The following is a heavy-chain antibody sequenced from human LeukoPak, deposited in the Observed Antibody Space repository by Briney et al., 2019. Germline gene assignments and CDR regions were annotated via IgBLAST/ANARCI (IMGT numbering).Heavy chain of an antibody. CDR3: ARGYSSSSSAIQLWLPHYYYYYYMDV. V-gene: IGHV3-7*01. CDR1: GFTFSSYW. D-gene: IGHD5-18*01. Sequence: GGSLRLSCAASGFTFSSYWMSWVRQAPGKGLEWVANIKQDGSEKYYVDSVKGRFTISRDNAKNSLYLQVNSLRAEDTAVYYCARGYSSSSSAIQLWLPHYYYYYYMDVWGKGTTVTVSS. CDR2: IKQDGSEK. J-gene: IGHJ6*03.